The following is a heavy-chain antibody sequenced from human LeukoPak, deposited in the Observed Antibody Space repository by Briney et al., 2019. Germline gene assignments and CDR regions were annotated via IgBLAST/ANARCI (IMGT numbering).Heavy chain of an antibody. CDR3: ARGAGRYGYYYYGMDV. D-gene: IGHD5-18*01. Sequence: SQTLSLTCAISGASVSSNSAAWNWIRQSPSRGLKWLGRTYYRSKWYSDYAVSVKSRITINPDTSKNQFSLQLNSVTPEDTAVYYCARGAGRYGYYYYGMDVWGQGTTVTVSS. CDR2: TYYRSKWYS. CDR1: GASVSSNSAA. V-gene: IGHV6-1*01. J-gene: IGHJ6*02.